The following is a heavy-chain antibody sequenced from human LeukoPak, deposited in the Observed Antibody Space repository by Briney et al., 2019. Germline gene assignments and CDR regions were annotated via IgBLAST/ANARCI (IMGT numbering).Heavy chain of an antibody. CDR2: INPNSGGT. CDR1: GYTFTGYY. V-gene: IGHV1-2*02. J-gene: IGHJ6*02. Sequence: ASVKVSCKASGYTFTGYYMHWVRHAPGQGLEWMEWINPNSGGTNYAQKFQGRVTMTRDTSISTAYMELSRLRSDDTAVYYCARDLLVAVAVDYYYYGMDVWGQGTTVTVSS. D-gene: IGHD6-19*01. CDR3: ARDLLVAVAVDYYYYGMDV.